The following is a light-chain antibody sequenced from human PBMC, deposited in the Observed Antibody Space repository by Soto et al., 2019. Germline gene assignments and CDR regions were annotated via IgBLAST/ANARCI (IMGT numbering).Light chain of an antibody. V-gene: IGKV3-11*01. Sequence: IVLTQSPATLSLSPGERATLSCRASQSVRSYLAWYQQKPGQVPRLVIYDASNRATGIPARFSGSGSGTDFTLTISSLEPEDFAVYFCQQRHLWPITFGQGTRLEIK. CDR2: DAS. CDR3: QQRHLWPIT. CDR1: QSVRSY. J-gene: IGKJ5*01.